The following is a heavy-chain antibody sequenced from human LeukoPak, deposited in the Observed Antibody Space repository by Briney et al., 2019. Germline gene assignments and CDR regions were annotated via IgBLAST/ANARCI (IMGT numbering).Heavy chain of an antibody. CDR1: GGTFSSYA. D-gene: IGHD3-10*01. CDR3: ARDAQDGSVRGVYFDY. CDR2: IIPILGTA. Sequence: GASVKVSCKASGGTFSSYAISWVRQAPGQGLEWMGGIIPILGTANYAQKFQGRVTITADESTSTAYMELSSLRSEDTAVYYCARDAQDGSVRGVYFDYWGQGTLVTVSS. V-gene: IGHV1-69*13. J-gene: IGHJ4*02.